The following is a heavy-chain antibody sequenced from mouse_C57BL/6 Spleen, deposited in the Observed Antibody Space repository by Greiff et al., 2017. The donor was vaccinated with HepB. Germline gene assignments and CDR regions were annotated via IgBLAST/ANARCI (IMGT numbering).Heavy chain of an antibody. V-gene: IGHV5-4*01. D-gene: IGHD1-1*01. CDR3: ARDGPYGSEVYWYFDV. CDR1: GFTFSSYA. J-gene: IGHJ1*03. CDR2: ISDGGSYT. Sequence: EVKLVESGGGLVKPGGSLKLSCAASGFTFSSYAMSWVRQTPEKRLEWVATISDGGSYTYYPDNVKGRFTISRDNAKNNLYLQMSHLKSEDTAMYYCARDGPYGSEVYWYFDVWGTGTTVTVSS.